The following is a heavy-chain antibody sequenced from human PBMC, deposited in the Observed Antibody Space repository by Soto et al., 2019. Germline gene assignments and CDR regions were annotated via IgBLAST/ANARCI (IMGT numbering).Heavy chain of an antibody. CDR1: GYTFTSYD. V-gene: IGHV1-8*01. CDR2: MNPNSGNK. CDR3: ARGSEMNGYDWGLDAFDI. J-gene: IGHJ3*02. Sequence: QVQLVQSGAEVKKPGASVKVSCKASGYTFTSYDITWVRQATGQGLEWMGWMNPNSGNKGYAQKFQGRVTMTRNTSMSTAYMELSSLRSEDTAVYYCARGSEMNGYDWGLDAFDIWGQGTMVTLSS. D-gene: IGHD5-18*01.